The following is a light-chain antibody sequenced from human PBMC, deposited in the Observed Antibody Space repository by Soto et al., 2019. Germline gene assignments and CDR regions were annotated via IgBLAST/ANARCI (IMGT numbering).Light chain of an antibody. V-gene: IGLV1-44*01. CDR3: AAWDDSLNAWA. Sequence: QAVVTQPPSASGTPGQRVTISCSGSSSNIGRNTVKWYRQLPGTAPKLLIDSSDQRPSGVPDRFSGSQSGTSASLAISGLQSEDEADYICAAWDDSLNAWAFGGGTQLTVL. J-gene: IGLJ3*02. CDR2: SSD. CDR1: SSNIGRNT.